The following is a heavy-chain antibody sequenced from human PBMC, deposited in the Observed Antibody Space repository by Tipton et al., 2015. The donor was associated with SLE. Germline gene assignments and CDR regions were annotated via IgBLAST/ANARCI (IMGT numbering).Heavy chain of an antibody. J-gene: IGHJ5*02. D-gene: IGHD6-13*01. CDR3: ARGWYSRNWEWWFDP. CDR2: IYNGGST. Sequence: TLSLTCSVSGGSTSSYYWSWIRQPAGKGLEWIGRIYNGGSTNYNPSLKSRLSMSVDTSKNQFSLKLSSVTAADTAVYYCARGWYSRNWEWWFDPWGQGTLVTVSS. CDR1: GGSTSSYY. V-gene: IGHV4-4*07.